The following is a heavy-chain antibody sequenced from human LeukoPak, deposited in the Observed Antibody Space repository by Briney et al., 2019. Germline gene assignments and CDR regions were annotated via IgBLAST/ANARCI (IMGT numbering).Heavy chain of an antibody. CDR3: ARGSRRAAGALDS. CDR1: GYTFSYYV. CDR2: ILFDGSNK. J-gene: IGHJ4*02. Sequence: GGSLILSCAASGYTFSYYVMHWVRQAPGKGLEWVAVILFDGSNKYYADSVKGRFTISRDNSKNTLYLLMNSLRADDTAVYYCARGSRRAAGALDSWGQGTLVTVSS. V-gene: IGHV3-33*01. D-gene: IGHD6-13*01.